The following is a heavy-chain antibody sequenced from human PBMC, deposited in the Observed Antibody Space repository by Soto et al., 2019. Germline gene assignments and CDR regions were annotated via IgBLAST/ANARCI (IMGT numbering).Heavy chain of an antibody. J-gene: IGHJ6*02. D-gene: IGHD1-26*01. Sequence: SETLSLTCAVSGGSFSGDYRSWIRQPPWPGLDWVGEVNHSGSTNYNQYLKSRVTISVDSSKNQFCLKLSSVTAADMAVYYSARYRWELLRLLNYYGMDAGGQGTTVTVSS. CDR3: ARYRWELLRLLNYYGMDA. V-gene: IGHV4-34*01. CDR2: VNHSGST. CDR1: GGSFSGDY.